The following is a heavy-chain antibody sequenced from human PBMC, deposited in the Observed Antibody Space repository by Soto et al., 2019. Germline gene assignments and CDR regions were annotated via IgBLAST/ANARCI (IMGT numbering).Heavy chain of an antibody. CDR1: GYTFTSYA. J-gene: IGHJ4*02. CDR2: INAGNGNT. Sequence: VQLVQSGAEVKKPGASVKVSCKASGYTFTSYAMHWVRQAPGQRLEWMGWINAGNGNTKYSQKFQGRVTITRDTSASTAYMELSSLRSEDTAVYSCARSIVVVTAADYWGQGTLVTVSS. CDR3: ARSIVVVTAADY. D-gene: IGHD2-21*02. V-gene: IGHV1-3*01.